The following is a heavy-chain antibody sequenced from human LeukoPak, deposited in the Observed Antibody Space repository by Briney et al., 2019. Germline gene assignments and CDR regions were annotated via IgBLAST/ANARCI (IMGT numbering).Heavy chain of an antibody. V-gene: IGHV3-9*01. CDR1: GSTFDDYA. Sequence: GGSLRLSCAASGSTFDDYAMHWVRQAPGNGLEWVSGISWNSGSIGYADSVKGRFTISRDNAKNSLYLQMNSLRAEDTALYYCAKWGSYSSGXAYYFDYWGQGTLVTVSS. D-gene: IGHD6-19*01. CDR2: ISWNSGSI. CDR3: AKWGSYSSGXAYYFDY. J-gene: IGHJ4*02.